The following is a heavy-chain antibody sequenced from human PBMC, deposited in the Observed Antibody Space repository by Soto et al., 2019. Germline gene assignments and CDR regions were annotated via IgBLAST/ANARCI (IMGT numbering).Heavy chain of an antibody. CDR2: IMPMFGVT. V-gene: IGHV1-69*12. J-gene: IGHJ6*02. CDR1: GGSLKSHT. Sequence: QVQLVQSGAEVKKPGSSVKVSCRASGGSLKSHTISWVRQAPGQGLEWMGGIMPMFGVTNYARKFQGRLTMTANESTTTAYMEVSSLTSEDTAVYYCAGEGVTASMSMPWMGYHYYGLDVWGQGTTVIVSS. CDR3: AGEGVTASMSMPWMGYHYYGLDV. D-gene: IGHD1-26*01.